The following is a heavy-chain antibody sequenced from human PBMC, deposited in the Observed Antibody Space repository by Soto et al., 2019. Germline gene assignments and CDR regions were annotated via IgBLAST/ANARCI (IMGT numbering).Heavy chain of an antibody. CDR2: INHSGST. Sequence: QVQLQQWGAGLLKPSETLSLTCAVYGGSFSGYYWSWIRQPPGKGLEWIGEINHSGSTNYNPSLKSRVTILVDTSKNQFSLKLSSVTAADTAVYYCARVGGAYDYVWGSYRYTLFDYWGQGTLVTVSS. CDR1: GGSFSGYY. V-gene: IGHV4-34*01. J-gene: IGHJ4*02. CDR3: ARVGGAYDYVWGSYRYTLFDY. D-gene: IGHD3-16*02.